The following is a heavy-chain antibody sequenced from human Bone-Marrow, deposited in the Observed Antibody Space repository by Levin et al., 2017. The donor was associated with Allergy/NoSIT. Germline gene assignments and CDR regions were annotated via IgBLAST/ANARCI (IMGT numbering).Heavy chain of an antibody. CDR2: ISYDGSNK. CDR3: ARDGNTIFGVVIIGSPFDY. J-gene: IGHJ4*02. CDR1: GFTFSSYA. V-gene: IGHV3-30-3*01. Sequence: GESLKISCAASGFTFSSYAMHWVRQAPGKGLEWVAVISYDGSNKYYADSVKGRFTISRDNSKNTLYLQMNSLRAEDTAVYYCARDGNTIFGVVIIGSPFDYWGQGTLVTVSS. D-gene: IGHD3-3*01.